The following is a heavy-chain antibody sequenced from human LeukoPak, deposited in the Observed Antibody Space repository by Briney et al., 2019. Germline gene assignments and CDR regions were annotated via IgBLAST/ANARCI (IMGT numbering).Heavy chain of an antibody. Sequence: SVKVSCKASGGTFSSYAISWVRQAPGQGLEWMGGIIPIFGTANYAQKFQGRVTITADESTSTAYMELSSLRSEDTAVYYCARNPDIAATLNYFDYWGQGTLVTVSS. CDR3: ARNPDIAATLNYFDY. CDR2: IIPIFGTA. D-gene: IGHD5-12*01. CDR1: GGTFSSYA. J-gene: IGHJ4*02. V-gene: IGHV1-69*13.